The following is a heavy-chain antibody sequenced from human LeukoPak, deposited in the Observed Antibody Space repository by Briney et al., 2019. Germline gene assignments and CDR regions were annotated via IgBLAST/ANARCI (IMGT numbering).Heavy chain of an antibody. J-gene: IGHJ3*02. CDR2: INAGNGNT. Sequence: GASVKVSCKASGYTFTSYAMHWVRQAPGQRLEWMGWINAGNGNTKYSQKFQGRVTITRDTSASTAYMELSSLRSEDTAVYYCARDRAGGYYDSSGYGAFDIWGQGTMVTVSS. CDR1: GYTFTSYA. D-gene: IGHD3-22*01. CDR3: ARDRAGGYYDSSGYGAFDI. V-gene: IGHV1-3*01.